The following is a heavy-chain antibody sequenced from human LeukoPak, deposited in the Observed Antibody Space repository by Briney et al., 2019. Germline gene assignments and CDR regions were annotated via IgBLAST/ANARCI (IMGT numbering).Heavy chain of an antibody. V-gene: IGHV3-30-3*01. CDR3: ATCYDSSGLDAFDI. D-gene: IGHD3-22*01. CDR2: ISYDGNNK. CDR1: GFTFSSYA. J-gene: IGHJ3*02. Sequence: PGRSLRPSCAASGFTFSSYAMHWVRQAPGKGLEWVAVISYDGNNKYYADSVKGRFTISRDNSKNTVYLQMNSLRAEDTAVYYCATCYDSSGLDAFDIWGQGTMVTVSS.